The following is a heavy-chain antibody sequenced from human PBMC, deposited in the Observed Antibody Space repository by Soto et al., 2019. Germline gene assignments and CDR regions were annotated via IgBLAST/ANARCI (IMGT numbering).Heavy chain of an antibody. Sequence: QVQLVQSGAEVKKPGSSVKVSCKASGGTFSSYAISWVRQAPGQGLEWMGGIIPIFGTANYAQKFQGRVTITADEPTSTAYMELSSLRSEDTAVYYCARSITGTVSYYYGMDVWGQGTRVTVSS. J-gene: IGHJ6*02. D-gene: IGHD1-20*01. V-gene: IGHV1-69*12. CDR1: GGTFSSYA. CDR2: IIPIFGTA. CDR3: ARSITGTVSYYYGMDV.